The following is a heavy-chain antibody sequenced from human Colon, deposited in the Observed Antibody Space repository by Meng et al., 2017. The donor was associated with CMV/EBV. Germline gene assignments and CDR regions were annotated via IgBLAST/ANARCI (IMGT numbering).Heavy chain of an antibody. Sequence: SETLSLTCTVSGGSISSSSYYWGWIRQPPGKGPEWIGSIYYSGSTYYNPSLKSRVTISVDTSKNQFSLKLSSVTAADTAVYYCARLWPYYYDSSNYYYYGMDVWGQGTTVTVSS. CDR2: IYYSGST. CDR3: ARLWPYYYDSSNYYYYGMDV. CDR1: GGSISSSSYY. J-gene: IGHJ6*02. D-gene: IGHD3-22*01. V-gene: IGHV4-39*01.